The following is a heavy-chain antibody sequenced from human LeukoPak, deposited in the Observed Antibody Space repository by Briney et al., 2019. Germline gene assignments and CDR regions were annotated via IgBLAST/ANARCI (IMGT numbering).Heavy chain of an antibody. D-gene: IGHD3-22*01. J-gene: IGHJ4*02. V-gene: IGHV3-23*01. CDR1: GFTFSNYA. CDR2: ISGSGGST. Sequence: GGSLRLSCAASGFTFSNYAMTWVRQAPGKGLEWVSAISGSGGSTYYADSVKGRFTIPRDNSKNTLYLQMNSLRAEDTAVYYCANPGNYYDSSGYYYFWGQGTLVTVSS. CDR3: ANPGNYYDSSGYYYF.